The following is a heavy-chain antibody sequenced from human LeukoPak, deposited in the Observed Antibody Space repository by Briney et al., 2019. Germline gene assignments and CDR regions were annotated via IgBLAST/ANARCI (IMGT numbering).Heavy chain of an antibody. D-gene: IGHD3-10*01. V-gene: IGHV1-69*04. CDR3: ARDQSYYGSGSYLGIDY. CDR2: IIPILGIA. J-gene: IGHJ4*02. Sequence: SVKVSCKASGGTFSSYTISWVRQAPGQGLEWMGRIIPILGIANYAQKFQGRVTITADKSTSTAYMELSSLRSEDTAVYYCARDQSYYGSGSYLGIDYWGQGTLVTVSS. CDR1: GGTFSSYT.